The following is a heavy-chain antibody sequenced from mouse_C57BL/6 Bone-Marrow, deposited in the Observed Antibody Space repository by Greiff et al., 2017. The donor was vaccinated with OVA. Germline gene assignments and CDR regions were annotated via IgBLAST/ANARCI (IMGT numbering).Heavy chain of an antibody. D-gene: IGHD1-1*01. V-gene: IGHV1-47*01. CDR1: GYTFTTYP. J-gene: IGHJ4*01. CDR3: ARRVSLLRYGMDY. CDR2: FHPYNDDT. Sequence: VQRVESGAELVKPGASVKMSCKASGYTFTTYPIEWMKQNHGKSLEWIGTFHPYNDDTKYNEKFKGKATLTVVKSSSTVYLELSRLTSDDSAFYYCARRVSLLRYGMDYWGQGTSVTVSS.